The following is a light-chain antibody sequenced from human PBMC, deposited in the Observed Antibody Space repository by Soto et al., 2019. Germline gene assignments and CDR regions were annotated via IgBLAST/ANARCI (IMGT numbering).Light chain of an antibody. CDR2: IAS. Sequence: EIVLTQSPGTLSLAAGERATLSCRASQSVSSNRLAWYQQKTGQTPRLLIYIASNRAPGIPDRFSGSGSGTHFTLTISRVEPEDFAVYYCQQYHSSPLTFGQGTKVEIK. CDR1: QSVSSNR. V-gene: IGKV3-20*01. CDR3: QQYHSSPLT. J-gene: IGKJ1*01.